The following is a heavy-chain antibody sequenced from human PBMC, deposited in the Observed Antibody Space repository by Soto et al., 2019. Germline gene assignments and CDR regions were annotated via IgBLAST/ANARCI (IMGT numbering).Heavy chain of an antibody. Sequence: GGSLRLSCAASGFTFSSYSMNWVRQAPGKGLEWVSYISSSSSTIYYADSVKGRFTISRDNAKNSLYLQMNSLRDEDTAVYYCAVTCSSTSCYLYGIDVWGQGTTVTVSS. CDR3: AVTCSSTSCYLYGIDV. J-gene: IGHJ6*02. CDR2: ISSSSSTI. CDR1: GFTFSSYS. V-gene: IGHV3-48*02. D-gene: IGHD2-2*01.